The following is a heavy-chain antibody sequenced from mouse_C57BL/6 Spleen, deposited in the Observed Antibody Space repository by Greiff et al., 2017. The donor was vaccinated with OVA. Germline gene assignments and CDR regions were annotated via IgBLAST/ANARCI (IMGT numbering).Heavy chain of an antibody. CDR1: GFSLTSYG. CDR2: IWSDGST. J-gene: IGHJ4*01. V-gene: IGHV2-6-1*01. CDR3: ARQSILGNYAMDY. Sequence: QVQLKQSGPGLVAPSQSLSITCTVSGFSLTSYGVHWVRQPPGKGLECLVLIWSDGSTTYNSALKSRLSISKDNSKSQVFLKMNSLQTDDTAMYYCARQSILGNYAMDYWGQGTSVTVSS. D-gene: IGHD4-1*01.